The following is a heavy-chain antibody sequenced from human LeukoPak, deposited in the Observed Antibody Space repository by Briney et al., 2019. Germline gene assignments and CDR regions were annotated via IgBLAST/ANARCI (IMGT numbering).Heavy chain of an antibody. CDR2: INPNSGGT. V-gene: IGHV1-2*02. Sequence: GASVKVSCKASGYTFTGYYMHWVRQAPGQGLEWMGWINPNSGGTNYAQKFQGRVTMTRDTSISTAYMELSRLRSDDTAVYYCARGRVAGIAAVIRDYWGQGTLVTVS. D-gene: IGHD6-13*01. CDR3: ARGRVAGIAAVIRDY. CDR1: GYTFTGYY. J-gene: IGHJ4*02.